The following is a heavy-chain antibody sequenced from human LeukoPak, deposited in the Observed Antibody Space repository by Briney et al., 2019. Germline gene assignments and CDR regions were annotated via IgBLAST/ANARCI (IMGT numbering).Heavy chain of an antibody. CDR1: GFTFSSHW. CDR3: ARGLLGRGSALDY. CDR2: INTDGSTI. Sequence: PGGSLTLSCAASGFTFSSHWMHWVRQAPGKGLVWVSRINTDGSTINYADSVKGRFTISRDNAKNTLYLQMNSLRAEDTAVYYCARGLLGRGSALDYWGQGTPVSVSS. D-gene: IGHD5-12*01. J-gene: IGHJ4*02. V-gene: IGHV3-74*01.